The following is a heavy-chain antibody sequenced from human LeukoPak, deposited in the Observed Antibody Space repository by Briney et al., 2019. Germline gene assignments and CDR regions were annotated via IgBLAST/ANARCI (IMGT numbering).Heavy chain of an antibody. CDR1: GGSISSYY. CDR3: ARDQGDYYDSSGPPGRFDP. J-gene: IGHJ5*02. D-gene: IGHD3-22*01. V-gene: IGHV4-59*01. CDR2: IYYSGST. Sequence: PSETLSLTCTVSGGSISSYYWSWIRQPPGKGLEWIGYIYYSGSTNYNPSLKSRVTISVDTSKIQFSLKLSSVTAADTAVYYCARDQGDYYDSSGPPGRFDPWGQGTLVTVSS.